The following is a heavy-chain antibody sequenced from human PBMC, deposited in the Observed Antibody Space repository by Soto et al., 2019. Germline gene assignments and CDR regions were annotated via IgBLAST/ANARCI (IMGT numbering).Heavy chain of an antibody. Sequence: QVQLQESGPGLVKPSETLSLTCMVSGGSISNDAYYWSWIRQPPGKGLEWIGNIYHSGSSYYNPSLKSRVTISADTSGNQFSLKVRSVTAADTAVYYCARLGIGWEFPFDYWGQGTLVNVSS. V-gene: IGHV4-61*08. CDR3: ARLGIGWEFPFDY. CDR2: IYHSGSS. J-gene: IGHJ4*02. D-gene: IGHD3-10*01. CDR1: GGSISNDAYY.